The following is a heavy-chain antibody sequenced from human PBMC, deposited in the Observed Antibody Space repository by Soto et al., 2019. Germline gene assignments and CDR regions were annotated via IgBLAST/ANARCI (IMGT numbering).Heavy chain of an antibody. J-gene: IGHJ6*03. CDR2: IWYDGSSK. CDR1: GFTFSTYG. V-gene: IGHV3-33*01. CDR3: AGVDEYYSGLRCPDYYFYLDV. Sequence: QVQLVESGGGVVQPGRSLGLSCAASGFTFSTYGMHWVRQAPGKGLEWVAVIWYDGSSKYYADSVKGRFTISRDNPKNTLSLQMTSMRSEDTVAYYCAGVDEYYSGLRCPDYYFYLDVWGKGTTVTVSS. D-gene: IGHD2-15*01.